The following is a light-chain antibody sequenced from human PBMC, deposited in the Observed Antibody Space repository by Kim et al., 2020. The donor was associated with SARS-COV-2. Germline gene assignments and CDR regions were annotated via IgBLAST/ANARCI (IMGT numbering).Light chain of an antibody. J-gene: IGLJ3*02. CDR1: SNNVGPQG. V-gene: IGLV10-54*01. CDR2: RSN. Sequence: QTATLTCTGNSNNVGPQGAAWLQQHQGHPPKLLSYRSNNRPSEISDRLSASRSGNTASLTITGLQPEDEADYYCSAWDSSLSAWVFGGGTQLTVL. CDR3: SAWDSSLSAWV.